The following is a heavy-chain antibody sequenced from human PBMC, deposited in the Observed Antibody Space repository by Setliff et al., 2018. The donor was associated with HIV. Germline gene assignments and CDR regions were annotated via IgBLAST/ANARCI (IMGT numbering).Heavy chain of an antibody. CDR3: ARWAEVDGMDV. CDR2: IHSSGST. CDR1: GGSVGSSY. J-gene: IGHJ6*02. Sequence: PSETLSLTCTVSGGSVGSSYWNWIRQSAGKGLEWIGRIHSSGSTYYNPSLKSRVTISVDTSKNQFSLKLSSVTAADTAVYYCARWAEVDGMDVWGQGTTVTVS. D-gene: IGHD1-26*01. V-gene: IGHV4-4*07.